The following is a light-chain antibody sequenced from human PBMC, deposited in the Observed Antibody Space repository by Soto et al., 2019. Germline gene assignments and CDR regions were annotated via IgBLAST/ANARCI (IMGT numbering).Light chain of an antibody. V-gene: IGLV2-14*01. CDR3: VSFTTTSTHV. Sequence: QSVLTQPASLSGSPGQSITISCTGTSSDIGAYDSVSWFQQHPGKAPKLMISEVNNRPSGVSNRFSGSTSGNTAYLTISALQVEDEAEYFCVSFTTTSTHVFGTGTKVTV. CDR2: EVN. J-gene: IGLJ1*01. CDR1: SSDIGAYDS.